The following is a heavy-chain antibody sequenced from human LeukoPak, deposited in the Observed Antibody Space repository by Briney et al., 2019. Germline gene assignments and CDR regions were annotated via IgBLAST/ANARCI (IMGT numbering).Heavy chain of an antibody. CDR3: ARHNPLRPNAFDI. D-gene: IGHD4-17*01. V-gene: IGHV5-51*01. Sequence: GESLKISCKGSGCSFTSYWIGWVRQMPGKGLEWMGIIYPGDSDTRYSPSFQGQVTISADKSISTAYLQWSSLKASDTAMYYCARHNPLRPNAFDIWGQGTMVTVSS. J-gene: IGHJ3*02. CDR1: GCSFTSYW. CDR2: IYPGDSDT.